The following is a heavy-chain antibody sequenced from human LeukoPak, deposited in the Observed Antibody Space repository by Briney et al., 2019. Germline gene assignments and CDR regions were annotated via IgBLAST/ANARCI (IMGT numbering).Heavy chain of an antibody. CDR2: ISSTSSNI. Sequence: GGSLRLSCAASGFSFSSYEMNWVRQAPGKGLEWVSSISSTSSNIYYADSVKGRFTISRDNAKNSLYLQMNSLRAEDTAVYYCARGGYSGYVTFDIWGQGTMVTVSS. V-gene: IGHV3-21*01. J-gene: IGHJ3*02. D-gene: IGHD5-12*01. CDR3: ARGGYSGYVTFDI. CDR1: GFSFSSYE.